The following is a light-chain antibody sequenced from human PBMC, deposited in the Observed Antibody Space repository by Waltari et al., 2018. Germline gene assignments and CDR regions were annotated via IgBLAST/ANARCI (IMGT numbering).Light chain of an antibody. CDR2: SNL. CDR1: SSNIGSNT. CDR3: AAWDDSLSGYVV. J-gene: IGLJ2*01. V-gene: IGLV1-44*01. Sequence: QSVLTQPPSASGTPGQTVTIPCSGGSSNIGSNTVNWYQHLPGSAPKLLIVSNLQRPSGVPDRFSGSKSGTSASLAISGLQSEDEGDYYCAAWDDSLSGYVVFGGGTKLTVL.